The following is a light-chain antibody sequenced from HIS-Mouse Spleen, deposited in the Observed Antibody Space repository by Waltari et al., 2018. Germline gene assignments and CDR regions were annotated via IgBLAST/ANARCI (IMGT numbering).Light chain of an antibody. J-gene: IGKJ1*01. CDR2: KAS. Sequence: DIQMTQSPSTLSASVGDRVTITCRASQSISSWLAWYQQKPGKAPKLLIYKASSLESGVPSRFCGSGSGTDFTLTISSLQPDDFATYYCKQYNSYSLTFGQGTKVEIK. CDR1: QSISSW. CDR3: KQYNSYSLT. V-gene: IGKV1-5*03.